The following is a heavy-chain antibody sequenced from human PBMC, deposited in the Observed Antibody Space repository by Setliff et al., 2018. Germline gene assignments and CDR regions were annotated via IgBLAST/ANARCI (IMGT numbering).Heavy chain of an antibody. V-gene: IGHV3-21*01. J-gene: IGHJ4*02. CDR3: AGSRTYIPVLDY. Sequence: GGSLRLSCAASGFTFNTYWMHWVRQAPGKGLEWVSSLSSANNYIVYADSVKGRFTISRDNAKSSLYLQMNSLSAEDTAIYYCAGSRTYIPVLDYCGQGTLVTVSS. D-gene: IGHD2-2*01. CDR2: LSSANNYI. CDR1: GFTFNTYW.